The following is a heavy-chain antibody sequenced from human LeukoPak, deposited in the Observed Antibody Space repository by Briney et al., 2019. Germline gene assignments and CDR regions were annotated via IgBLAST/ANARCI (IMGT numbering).Heavy chain of an antibody. J-gene: IGHJ4*02. D-gene: IGHD3-22*01. CDR2: TNSGGTST. Sequence: GGSLRLSCATSGFPFSDFSMSWVRQALGKGLEWISTTNSGGTSTYYAESVKGRFTISRDNSKNTLYLQMSSLRAEDTAVYFCAKRGVVIRVILVGFHKEAYYFDSWGQGALVTVSS. CDR3: AKRGVVIRVILVGFHKEAYYFDS. V-gene: IGHV3-23*01. CDR1: GFPFSDFS.